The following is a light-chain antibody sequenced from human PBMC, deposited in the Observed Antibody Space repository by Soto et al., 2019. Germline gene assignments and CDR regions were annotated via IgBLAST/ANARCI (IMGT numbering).Light chain of an antibody. V-gene: IGLV2-14*01. Sequence: QSVLTQPASVSGSPGQSITISCTGTSSDVGGYNYVSWYQQNPGKAPKLMIYEVSNRPSGVSNRFSGSKSGNMASLTISGLQAEDEADYYCFSYADTNNFVFGSGTKVTVL. J-gene: IGLJ1*01. CDR2: EVS. CDR3: FSYADTNNFV. CDR1: SSDVGGYNY.